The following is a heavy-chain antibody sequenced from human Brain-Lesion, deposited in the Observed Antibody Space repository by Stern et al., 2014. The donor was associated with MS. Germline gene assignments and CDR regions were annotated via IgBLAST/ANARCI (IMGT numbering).Heavy chain of an antibody. J-gene: IGHJ6*02. D-gene: IGHD2-2*01. CDR1: GGSISSGGYY. V-gene: IGHV4-61*02. Sequence: QLQLQESGPGLVKPSQTLSLSCTVSGGSISSGGYYWSWIRQPAGKGLEWIGRIFNSGRTSHNPSLQSRVTISIDTPKNPFSLRLNSMTAADTAVYYCARGRVVPGFQYYATDVWGQGTTVIVSS. CDR3: ARGRVVPGFQYYATDV. CDR2: IFNSGRT.